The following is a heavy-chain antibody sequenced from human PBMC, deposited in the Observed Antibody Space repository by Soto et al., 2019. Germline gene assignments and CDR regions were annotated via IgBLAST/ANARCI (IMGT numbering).Heavy chain of an antibody. J-gene: IGHJ4*02. Sequence: PGGSLRLSCAASGFTFSSYSMNWVRQAPGKGLEWVSYISSSSSTIYYADSVKGRFTISRDNAKNSLYLQMNSLRDEDTAVYYCARDKGVVAATLLTFDYWGQGTLVTVSS. CDR2: ISSSSSTI. CDR3: ARDKGVVAATLLTFDY. CDR1: GFTFSSYS. D-gene: IGHD2-15*01. V-gene: IGHV3-48*02.